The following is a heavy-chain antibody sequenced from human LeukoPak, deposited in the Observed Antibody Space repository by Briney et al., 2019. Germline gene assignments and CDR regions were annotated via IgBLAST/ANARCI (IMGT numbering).Heavy chain of an antibody. CDR1: GGSISSYY. V-gene: IGHV4-4*07. J-gene: IGHJ4*02. D-gene: IGHD6-6*01. CDR2: IYTSGST. Sequence: PSETLSLTCTVSGGSISSYYWSWIRQPAGKGLEWIGRIYTSGSTNYNPSLKSRVTMSVDTSKNQFSLKLSSVTAADTAVYYCASGAYSSSFGPLFLDRWGQGTLVTVSS. CDR3: ASGAYSSSFGPLFLDR.